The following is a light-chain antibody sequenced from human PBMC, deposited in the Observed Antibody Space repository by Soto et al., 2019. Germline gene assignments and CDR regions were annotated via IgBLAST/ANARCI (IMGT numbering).Light chain of an antibody. CDR1: QSISSW. J-gene: IGKJ1*01. CDR2: DAS. CDR3: QQYNSYSRT. Sequence: IQMTQYPSTLPASVGDRVTITCRASQSISSWLAWYQQKPGKAPKLLIYDASSLESGVPSRFSGSGSGTEFTLTISSLQPEDFATYYCQQYNSYSRTFGQGTKVDIK. V-gene: IGKV1-5*01.